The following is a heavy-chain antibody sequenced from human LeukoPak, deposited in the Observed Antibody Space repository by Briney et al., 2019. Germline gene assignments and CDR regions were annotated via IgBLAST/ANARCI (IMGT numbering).Heavy chain of an antibody. CDR1: GGSISSYY. V-gene: IGHV4-59*12. CDR2: IYYSGTT. Sequence: PSETLSLTCIVSGGSISSYYWSWIRQPPGKGLEWIGYIYYSGTTNYNPSLKSRVTLSVDTSRNQFSLKLNSVTAADTAVYYCAKSNGYGLVDIWGQGTMVTVSS. CDR3: AKSNGYGLVDI. D-gene: IGHD3-10*01. J-gene: IGHJ3*02.